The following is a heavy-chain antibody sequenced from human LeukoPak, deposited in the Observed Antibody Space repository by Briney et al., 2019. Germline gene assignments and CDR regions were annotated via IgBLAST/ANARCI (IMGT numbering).Heavy chain of an antibody. CDR2: ISGSGGST. CDR3: AKDTYSNSWYGY. V-gene: IGHV3-23*01. CDR1: GFTFSSYT. Sequence: GGSLRLSCAASGFTFSSYTMSWVRQAPGKGLEWVSAISGSGGSTYYADSVKGRFTISRDNSKNTLYLQMNSLRAEDTAVYYCAKDTYSNSWYGYWGQGTLVTVSS. D-gene: IGHD6-13*01. J-gene: IGHJ4*02.